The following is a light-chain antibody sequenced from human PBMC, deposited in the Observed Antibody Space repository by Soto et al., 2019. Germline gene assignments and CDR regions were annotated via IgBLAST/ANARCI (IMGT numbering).Light chain of an antibody. Sequence: QSALTQPPSVSGAPGQRVTISCTGSSSNIGAGYDVHWYQQLPGTAPKLLIYGNSNRPSGVPDRLSGSKFGTSASLAITGLQAEDEADYYCQSYDSSLSGYVFGTGTKVTVL. CDR2: GNS. CDR1: SSNIGAGYD. V-gene: IGLV1-40*01. J-gene: IGLJ1*01. CDR3: QSYDSSLSGYV.